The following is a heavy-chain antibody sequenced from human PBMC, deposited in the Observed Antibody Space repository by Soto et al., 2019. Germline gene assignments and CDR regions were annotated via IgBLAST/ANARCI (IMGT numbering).Heavy chain of an antibody. J-gene: IGHJ3*02. CDR3: ARGHTYFGIRKGAFDI. CDR2: FDPEDGET. D-gene: IGHD1-20*01. V-gene: IGHV1-24*01. Sequence: ASVKVSCKVSGYTLTELSMHWVRQAPGKGLEWMGGFDPEDGETIYAQKLQGRVTMTTDTSTSTAYMELRSLRSDDTAVYYCARGHTYFGIRKGAFDIWGQGTMVTVSS. CDR1: GYTLTELS.